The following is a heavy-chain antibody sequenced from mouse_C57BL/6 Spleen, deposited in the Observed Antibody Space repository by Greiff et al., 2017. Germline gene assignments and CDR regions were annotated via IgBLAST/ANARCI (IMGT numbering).Heavy chain of an antibody. J-gene: IGHJ3*01. D-gene: IGHD1-1*01. CDR2: IYWDDDK. CDR1: GFSLSTSGMG. V-gene: IGHV8-12*01. Sequence: QVTLKESGPGILQSSQTLSLTCSFSGFSLSTSGMGVSWIRQPSGKGLEWLAHIYWDDDKRYNPSLKSRLTISKDTSRNQVFLKIPSVDTADTATYYCARSVTDYYGSSYVPAWFAYWGQGTLVTVSA. CDR3: ARSVTDYYGSSYVPAWFAY.